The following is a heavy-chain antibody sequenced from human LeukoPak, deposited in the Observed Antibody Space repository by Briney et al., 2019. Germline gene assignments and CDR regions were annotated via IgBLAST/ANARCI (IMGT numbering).Heavy chain of an antibody. Sequence: GRSLRLSCAASGFTFDGYAMHWVRQAPGKGLEWVSGISWNSGSIGYADSVKGRFTNSRDNAKNSLYLQMNSLRAEDTALYYCAKDRFYDPYYDSSGLFDYWGQGTLVTVSS. CDR1: GFTFDGYA. D-gene: IGHD3-22*01. V-gene: IGHV3-9*01. J-gene: IGHJ4*02. CDR3: AKDRFYDPYYDSSGLFDY. CDR2: ISWNSGSI.